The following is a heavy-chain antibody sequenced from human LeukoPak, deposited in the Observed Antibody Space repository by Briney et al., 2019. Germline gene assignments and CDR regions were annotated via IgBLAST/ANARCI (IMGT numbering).Heavy chain of an antibody. D-gene: IGHD2-2*02. CDR3: ARGTRYCSSSSCYNY. V-gene: IGHV1-8*01. J-gene: IGHJ4*02. CDR1: GYTFTSYD. Sequence: ASVKVSCKASGYTFTSYDINWVRQATGQGLEWMGWMNPNSGNTGYAQKFQGRVTMTRDTSISTAYLELSSLKSEDTAVYYCARGTRYCSSSSCYNYWGQGTLVTVSS. CDR2: MNPNSGNT.